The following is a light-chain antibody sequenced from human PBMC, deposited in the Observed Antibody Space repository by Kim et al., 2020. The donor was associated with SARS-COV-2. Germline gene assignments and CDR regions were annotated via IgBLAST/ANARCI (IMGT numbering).Light chain of an antibody. J-gene: IGLJ3*02. Sequence: GKDTLTWRSNTGTVPSGRYPNGLQQKPAQAPRTLIFHAPNKQSWTPARFSGSLLGGKAVLTLSGAQPEDEADYYCLLVYAAARLWVFGGGTQLTVL. CDR1: TGTVPSGRY. CDR2: HAP. V-gene: IGLV7-46*01. CDR3: LLVYAAARLWV.